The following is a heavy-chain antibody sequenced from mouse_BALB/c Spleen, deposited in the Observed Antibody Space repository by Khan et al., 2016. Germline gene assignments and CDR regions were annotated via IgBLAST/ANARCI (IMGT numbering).Heavy chain of an antibody. D-gene: IGHD1-1*01. CDR2: INTETGEP. J-gene: IGHJ1*01. CDR1: GYTFTDFS. Sequence: QIQLVQSGPELKKPGETVKISCRASGYTFTDFSMHWVKQTPGKGLKWMGWINTETGEPAYADDFKGRFAFSLETSASTAYLQINNLKNEDTATYLYASNHYDSSLFEVGGAGTTVTVSS. V-gene: IGHV9-2-1*01. CDR3: ASNHYDSSLFEV.